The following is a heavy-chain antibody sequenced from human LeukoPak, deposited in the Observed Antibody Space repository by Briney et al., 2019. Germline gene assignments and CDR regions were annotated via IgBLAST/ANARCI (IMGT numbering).Heavy chain of an antibody. CDR2: ISAYNGNT. D-gene: IGHD3-3*01. Sequence: ASVKVSCKASGYTFTSYGISWVRQAPGQGLEWMGWISAYNGNTSYAQKLQGRVTMTTDTSTSTAYMELRSLRSDDTAVYYCARYLAPYYDFWSGLNYYYYMDVWGKGTTVTVSS. CDR3: ARYLAPYYDFWSGLNYYYYMDV. J-gene: IGHJ6*03. V-gene: IGHV1-18*01. CDR1: GYTFTSYG.